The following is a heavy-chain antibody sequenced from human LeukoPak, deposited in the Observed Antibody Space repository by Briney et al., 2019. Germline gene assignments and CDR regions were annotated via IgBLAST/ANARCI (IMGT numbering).Heavy chain of an antibody. CDR3: ARDFGSGSSFDY. Sequence: ASVKVSCKASGYTFTSYAMNWVRQAPGQGLEWMGWISAYNGNTNYAQKLQGRVTMTTDTSTSTAYMELRSLRSDDTAVYYCARDFGSGSSFDYWGQGTLVTVSS. J-gene: IGHJ4*02. D-gene: IGHD6-19*01. V-gene: IGHV1-18*01. CDR1: GYTFTSYA. CDR2: ISAYNGNT.